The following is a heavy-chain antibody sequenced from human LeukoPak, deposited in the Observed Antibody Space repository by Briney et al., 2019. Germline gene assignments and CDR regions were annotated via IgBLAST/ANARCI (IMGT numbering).Heavy chain of an antibody. V-gene: IGHV3-23*01. CDR3: ARARISWYDVGY. D-gene: IGHD1-1*01. CDR2: FHDRGGYT. CDR1: GFTFSIYA. J-gene: IGHJ4*02. Sequence: GGSLRLSCAASGFTFSIYAMAWVRQAPGKGLEWVSIFHDRGGYTYYADPVRGRFTISRDNSRNTLYLQMNSLRAEDTAVYYCARARISWYDVGYWGQGTLVTVSS.